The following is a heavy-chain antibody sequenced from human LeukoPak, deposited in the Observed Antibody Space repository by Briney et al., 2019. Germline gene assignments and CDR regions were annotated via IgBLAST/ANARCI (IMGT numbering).Heavy chain of an antibody. CDR1: GGSISIGSYY. CDR3: ARGPDGITSDY. D-gene: IGHD3-16*01. CDR2: ISTTGST. J-gene: IGHJ4*02. Sequence: PSETLSLTCTVSGGSISIGSYYWSWIRQPAGKGLEWVGRISTTGSTNCNPSLKSRVTISLDTSKNQFSLKLSSVTTADTAVYYCARGPDGITSDYWGQGTLVTVSS. V-gene: IGHV4-61*02.